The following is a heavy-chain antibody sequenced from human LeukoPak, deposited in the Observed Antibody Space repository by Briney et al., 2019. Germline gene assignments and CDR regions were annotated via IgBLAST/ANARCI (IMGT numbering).Heavy chain of an antibody. CDR2: IIPIFGTA. V-gene: IGHV1-69*05. CDR3: ARGRGSSWTNYFDC. Sequence: ASVKVSCKASGGTFISYAISWVRQAPGQGREWRGGIIPIFGTANYAQKFQGRGTITTDESTSTAYMELSSLRAEDTAVYYCARGRGSSWTNYFDCWGQGTLVTVSS. D-gene: IGHD6-13*01. CDR1: GGTFISYA. J-gene: IGHJ4*02.